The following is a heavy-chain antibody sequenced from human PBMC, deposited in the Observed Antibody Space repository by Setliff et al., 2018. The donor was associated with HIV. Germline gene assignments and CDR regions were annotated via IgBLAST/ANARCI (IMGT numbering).Heavy chain of an antibody. Sequence: SETLSLTCTVSGGSISSSSYYWGWIRQPPGKGLEWIGSIYYSGSTYYNPSLKSRVTISVDTSKNQFSLKLSSVTAADTAVYYCARRGRIAVAGEFDYWGQGTLVTVSS. CDR3: ARRGRIAVAGEFDY. CDR1: GGSISSSSYY. CDR2: IYYSGST. D-gene: IGHD6-19*01. V-gene: IGHV4-39*01. J-gene: IGHJ4*02.